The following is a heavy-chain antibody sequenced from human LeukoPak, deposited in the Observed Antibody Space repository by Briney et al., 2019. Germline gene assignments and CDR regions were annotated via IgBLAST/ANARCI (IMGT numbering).Heavy chain of an antibody. J-gene: IGHJ5*02. D-gene: IGHD1-26*01. CDR3: SKGRSGSSPYKWFDP. CDR1: GLTFRNYA. Sequence: GGSLRLSCTVSGLTFRNYAISWVRQAPGMGLEWVSLIGGDGVNTFYADSVQGRFTISTDNTKNTLFLQMISLIADDTAVYYCSKGRSGSSPYKWFDPWGQGTLVTVSS. V-gene: IGHV3-23*01. CDR2: IGGDGVNT.